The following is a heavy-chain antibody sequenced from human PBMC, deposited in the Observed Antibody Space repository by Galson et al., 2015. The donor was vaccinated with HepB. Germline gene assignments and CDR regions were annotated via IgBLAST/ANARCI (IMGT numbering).Heavy chain of an antibody. V-gene: IGHV3-43*01. CDR1: GYTFDDNT. Sequence: SMRLSCAASGYTFDDNTIQGVRQVPGKGLEWISLVSWDDGSTLYADSVKGRFAISRDNNTNSLYLQMNSLKTEDTAFYYCTRGSQSSGWYASDYWGQGTLVIVSS. CDR2: VSWDDGST. D-gene: IGHD6-19*01. CDR3: TRGSQSSGWYASDY. J-gene: IGHJ4*02.